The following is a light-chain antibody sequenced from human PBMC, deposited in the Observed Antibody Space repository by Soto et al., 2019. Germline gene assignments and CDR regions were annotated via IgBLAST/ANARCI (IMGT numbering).Light chain of an antibody. CDR2: GAS. Sequence: EIVLTQSPGTLSLSPGERATLACRASHSVSSNYLAWYQQRPGQSPRLLIYGASNRATGVPDRFSGSGSGTDFTLTISRLELEDFALYSCQQYGSSPIYTFGQGTKLESK. CDR3: QQYGSSPIYT. CDR1: HSVSSNY. J-gene: IGKJ2*01. V-gene: IGKV3-20*01.